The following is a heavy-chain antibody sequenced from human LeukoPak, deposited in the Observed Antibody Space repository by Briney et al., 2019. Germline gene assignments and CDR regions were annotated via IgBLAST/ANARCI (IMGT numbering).Heavy chain of an antibody. CDR2: ISTSSSYI. J-gene: IGHJ5*02. V-gene: IGHV3-21*04. D-gene: IGHD6-6*01. CDR1: GFTFSSYA. Sequence: PGGSLRLSCEASGFTFSSYAMNWVRQAPGKGLEWVSSISTSSSYIYYADSVKGRFTISRDNSKNTLYLQMNSLRAEDTAVYYCAKDQKYSSPNWFDPWGQGTLVTVSS. CDR3: AKDQKYSSPNWFDP.